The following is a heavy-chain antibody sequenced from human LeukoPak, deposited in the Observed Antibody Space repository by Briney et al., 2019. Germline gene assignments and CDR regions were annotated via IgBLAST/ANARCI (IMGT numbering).Heavy chain of an antibody. V-gene: IGHV4-61*02. Sequence: PSETLSLTCTVSGGSISSGSYYWSWIRQPAGKGLEWIGRIYTSGSTNYNPSLKSRVTISVDTSKNQFSLKLSSVTAADTAVYYCARKNYYGSHMDVWGKGTTVTISS. CDR1: GGSISSGSYY. CDR3: ARKNYYGSHMDV. D-gene: IGHD3-10*01. J-gene: IGHJ6*03. CDR2: IYTSGST.